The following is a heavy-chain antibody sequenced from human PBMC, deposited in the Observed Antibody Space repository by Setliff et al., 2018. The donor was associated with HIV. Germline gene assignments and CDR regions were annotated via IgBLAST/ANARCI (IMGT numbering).Heavy chain of an antibody. CDR2: IYYSGNT. CDR1: GGSISSHY. D-gene: IGHD3-10*01. CDR3: AREYSGSGINFNPLT. J-gene: IGHJ5*02. Sequence: PSETLSLTCTVSGGSISSHYWSWIRQPPGKGLEWIGSIYYSGNTNYNPSLKTRVTISVDKSKNQFFLNLKSVTAADTAVYFCAREYSGSGINFNPLTWGQGTLVTVSS. V-gene: IGHV4-59*11.